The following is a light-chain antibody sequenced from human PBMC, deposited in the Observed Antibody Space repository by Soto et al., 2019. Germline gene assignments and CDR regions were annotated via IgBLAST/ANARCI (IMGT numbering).Light chain of an antibody. CDR3: SSYTSSSTYVV. J-gene: IGLJ2*01. CDR2: DVS. V-gene: IGLV2-14*01. Sequence: QSALTQPASVSGSPGQSITISCTGTSGTVGGYNYVSWYQQHPGKAPKLMIYDVSNRPSGVSNRFSGSKSGNTASLTISGLQAEDEADYYCSSYTSSSTYVVFGGGTQLTVL. CDR1: SGTVGGYNY.